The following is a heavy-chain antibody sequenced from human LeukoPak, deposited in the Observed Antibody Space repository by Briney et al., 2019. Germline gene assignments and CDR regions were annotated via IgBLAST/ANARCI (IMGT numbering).Heavy chain of an antibody. D-gene: IGHD5-24*01. J-gene: IGHJ4*02. V-gene: IGHV4-59*01. Sequence: PSGTLSLTCTVSGGSISSYYWSWIRQPPGKGLEWIGYIYYSGSTNYNPSLKSRVTISVDTSKNQFSLKLSSVTAADTAVYYCAREDRDGYTGYWGQGTLVTVSS. CDR3: AREDRDGYTGY. CDR2: IYYSGST. CDR1: GGSISSYY.